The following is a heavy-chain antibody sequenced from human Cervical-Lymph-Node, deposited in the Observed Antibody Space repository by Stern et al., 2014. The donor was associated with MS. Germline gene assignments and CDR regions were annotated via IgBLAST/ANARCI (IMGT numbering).Heavy chain of an antibody. V-gene: IGHV1-24*01. CDR1: GYTLTELS. J-gene: IGHJ4*02. D-gene: IGHD4/OR15-4a*01. CDR2: FDHEDGET. Sequence: QVQLVQSGAEVKKPGASVKVSCKVSGYTLTELSMHWVRQAPGKGLEWMGGFDHEDGETIYAKKVKGRVTMTEDTSTDTAHMELSSLRSEDTAVYYCATGPAKIDYYFDYWGQGTLVTVSS. CDR3: ATGPAKIDYYFDY.